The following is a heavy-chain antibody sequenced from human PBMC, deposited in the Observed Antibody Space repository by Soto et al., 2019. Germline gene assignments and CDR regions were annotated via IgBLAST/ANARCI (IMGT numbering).Heavy chain of an antibody. Sequence: PGGPLRRSCEASGFTLTTYTMNWVRQASGKVLELVSSITSSSVHIYYAYSVKGRFTISRDNARNSLYLQMNSLRAEDTAVYYCASYLSVRAEVWGQGTTVIVSS. CDR2: ITSSSVHI. D-gene: IGHD1-1*01. V-gene: IGHV3-21*01. J-gene: IGHJ6*02. CDR3: ASYLSVRAEV. CDR1: GFTLTTYT.